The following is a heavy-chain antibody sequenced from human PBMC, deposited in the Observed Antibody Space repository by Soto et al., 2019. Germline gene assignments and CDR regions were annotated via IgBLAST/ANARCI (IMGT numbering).Heavy chain of an antibody. CDR1: GFTFSSYE. CDR3: ARDYGDYGEDAFDI. Sequence: EVQLVESGGGLVQPGGSLRLSCAASGFTFSSYEMNWVRQAPGKGLEWVSYISSSGSTIYYADSVKGRFTISRDNAKNSLYLQMNSLRAEDTAVYYCARDYGDYGEDAFDIWGQGTMVTVSS. V-gene: IGHV3-48*03. D-gene: IGHD4-17*01. CDR2: ISSSGSTI. J-gene: IGHJ3*02.